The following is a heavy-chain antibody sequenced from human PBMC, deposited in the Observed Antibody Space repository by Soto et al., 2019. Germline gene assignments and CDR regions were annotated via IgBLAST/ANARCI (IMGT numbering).Heavy chain of an antibody. CDR1: GYTFSSYG. CDR3: ARDGSFDYKGLDF. Sequence: VASVKVSWKASGYTFSSYGISWVRQAPGQGLEWMGWISPYNGDTNYAQKLQGRVTMTTDTSTRTAYMELRSLRSDDTAVYYCARDGSFDYKGLDFWGQGTLVTVSS. J-gene: IGHJ4*02. V-gene: IGHV1-18*01. D-gene: IGHD1-26*01. CDR2: ISPYNGDT.